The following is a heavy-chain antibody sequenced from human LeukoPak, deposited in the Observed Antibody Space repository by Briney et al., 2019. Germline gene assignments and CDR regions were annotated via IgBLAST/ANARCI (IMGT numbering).Heavy chain of an antibody. Sequence: APVKVSCKASGYTFTGYYMHWVRPAPGQGLAWMGWINPNSGGTNYAQKFQGRVTMTRDTSISTAYMELSRLRSDDTAVYYCARARLTYCSGGSCYSGSYMDVWGKGTTVTVSS. V-gene: IGHV1-2*02. CDR1: GYTFTGYY. J-gene: IGHJ6*03. D-gene: IGHD2-15*01. CDR3: ARARLTYCSGGSCYSGSYMDV. CDR2: INPNSGGT.